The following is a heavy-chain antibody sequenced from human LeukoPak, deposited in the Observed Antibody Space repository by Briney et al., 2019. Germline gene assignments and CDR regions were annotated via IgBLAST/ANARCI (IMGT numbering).Heavy chain of an antibody. CDR2: ISYDGSNK. V-gene: IGHV3-30*19. CDR1: GFTFSSYG. CDR3: AGPPSDDY. Sequence: GGSLRLSCAASGFTFSSYGMHWVRQAPGKGLEWVAVISYDGSNKYYADSVKGRFTISRDNSKNTLYLQMNSLRAEDTAVYYCAGPPSDDYWGQGTLVTVSS. J-gene: IGHJ4*02.